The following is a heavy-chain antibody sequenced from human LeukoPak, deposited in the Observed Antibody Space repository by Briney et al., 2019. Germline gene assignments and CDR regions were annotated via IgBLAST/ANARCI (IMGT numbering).Heavy chain of an antibody. D-gene: IGHD1-26*01. V-gene: IGHV3-9*03. CDR1: GFTFDDYA. CDR3: AAKGNGYTGIYLFAH. CDR2: ISWNSGRI. J-gene: IGHJ4*02. Sequence: GGSLRLSCVTSGFTFDDYAMHWVRQAPGKGLEWVSGISWNSGRIDYADSVKGRFTISRDNAKNSLYLQMNSLRTEDMAVYYCAAKGNGYTGIYLFAHWGQGTLVTVSS.